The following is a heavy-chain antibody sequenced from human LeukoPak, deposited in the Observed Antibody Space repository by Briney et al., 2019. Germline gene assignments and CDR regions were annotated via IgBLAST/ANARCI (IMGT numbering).Heavy chain of an antibody. CDR1: GGTFSSYA. D-gene: IGHD3-10*01. V-gene: IGHV1-69*13. CDR3: ARAFRGVIIPTLYYFDY. CDR2: IIPIFGTA. Sequence: ASVKVSCKASGGTFSSYAISWVRQAPGQGLEWMGGIIPIFGTANYAQKFQGRVTITADESTSTAYMELSSLRSEDTAVYYCARAFRGVIIPTLYYFDYWGQGTLVTVSS. J-gene: IGHJ4*02.